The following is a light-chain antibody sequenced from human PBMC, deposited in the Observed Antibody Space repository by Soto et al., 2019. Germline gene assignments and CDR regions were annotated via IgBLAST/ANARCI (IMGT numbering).Light chain of an antibody. CDR2: SNN. Sequence: QSVLTQPPSASGTPGQRVTISCSGSSSNIGSNTVNWYQQLPGTAPKLLIYSNNQRRSGVPDRFSGSKSGTSASLAISALQSEAEADYYCAAWDDSLNGLYVFGTGTKVPVL. CDR1: SSNIGSNT. CDR3: AAWDDSLNGLYV. V-gene: IGLV1-44*01. J-gene: IGLJ1*01.